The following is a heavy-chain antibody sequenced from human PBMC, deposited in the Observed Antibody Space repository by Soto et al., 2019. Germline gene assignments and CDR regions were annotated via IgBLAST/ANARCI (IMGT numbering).Heavy chain of an antibody. D-gene: IGHD3-22*01. J-gene: IGHJ2*01. V-gene: IGHV4-59*01. CDR3: AREWNYDSSGYYFFQTFNI. CDR1: GGSISDYY. Sequence: SETLSLTCSVSGGSISDYYWTWIRQSPGKGLEWIGNIHYSGSTYYNPSLKSRLTISVDTSKNQFSLRLSSVTAADTAVYYCAREWNYDSSGYYFFQTFNIWGRGTLVTVSS. CDR2: IHYSGST.